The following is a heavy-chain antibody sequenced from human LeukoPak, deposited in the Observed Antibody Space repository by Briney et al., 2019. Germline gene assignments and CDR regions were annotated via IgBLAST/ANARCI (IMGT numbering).Heavy chain of an antibody. CDR1: GGSISSGDYY. J-gene: IGHJ4*02. Sequence: SETLSLTCTVSGGSISSGDYYWSWIRQPPGKGLEWIGYIYYSGCTYYNPSLKSRVTISVDTSKNQFSLKLSSVTAADTAVYYCAREGVVGATTPFDYWGQGTLVTVSS. CDR2: IYYSGCT. V-gene: IGHV4-30-4*08. D-gene: IGHD1-26*01. CDR3: AREGVVGATTPFDY.